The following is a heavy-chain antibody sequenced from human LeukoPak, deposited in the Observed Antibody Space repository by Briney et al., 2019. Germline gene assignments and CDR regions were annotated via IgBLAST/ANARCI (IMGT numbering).Heavy chain of an antibody. Sequence: ASVKVSCKASGYTFTSYGISWVRQAPGQGLEWMGWISAYNGNTNYAQKLQGRVTMTTVTSTSTAYMELRSLRSDDTAVCYCARDLSYYDSSSPLGYWGQGTLVTVSS. V-gene: IGHV1-18*01. J-gene: IGHJ4*02. CDR3: ARDLSYYDSSSPLGY. CDR1: GYTFTSYG. CDR2: ISAYNGNT. D-gene: IGHD3-22*01.